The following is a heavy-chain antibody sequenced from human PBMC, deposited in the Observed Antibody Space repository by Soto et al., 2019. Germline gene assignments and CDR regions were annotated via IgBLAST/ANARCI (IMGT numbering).Heavy chain of an antibody. J-gene: IGHJ4*02. CDR2: LWNDGNTK. V-gene: IGHV3-33*01. Sequence: QVQLVESGGGVVQPGTSLRLSCAASGFTLSRNGMHWVRQAPGKGLEWVAILWNDGNTKYYADSVQGRFDISRDSSKKTLYLPMNSLSVEDTDVYYCAREYGDRGYDSWGQGTLVTVS. CDR3: AREYGDRGYDS. D-gene: IGHD3-22*01. CDR1: GFTLSRNG.